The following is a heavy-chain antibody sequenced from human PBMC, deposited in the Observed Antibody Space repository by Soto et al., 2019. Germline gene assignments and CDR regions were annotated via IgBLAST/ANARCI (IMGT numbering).Heavy chain of an antibody. CDR3: ARTLDEGSGQGDFDY. D-gene: IGHD3-10*01. J-gene: IGHJ4*02. CDR2: IYHSGST. CDR1: GGSISSYY. V-gene: IGHV4-59*12. Sequence: SETLSLTCTVSGGSISSYYWSWIRQPPGKGLEWIGEIYHSGSTKYNPSLKSRVTISVDKSKNQFSLMLSSVTAADTAVYYCARTLDEGSGQGDFDYWGQGTLVTVSS.